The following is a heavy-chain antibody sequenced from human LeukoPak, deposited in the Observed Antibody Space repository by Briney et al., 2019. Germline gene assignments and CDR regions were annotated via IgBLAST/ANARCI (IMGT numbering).Heavy chain of an antibody. CDR1: GFTFSSYA. V-gene: IGHV3-23*01. Sequence: GSLSLSCAVSGFTFSSYAMSWVRPAPGTGLEGVSAISGSGGSTYYVDSVKGRFTISRDNSKNTLYLQMNSLRAEDTAVYYCAKDYEDTATYIDYWGQGTLVAVSS. D-gene: IGHD5-18*01. CDR3: AKDYEDTATYIDY. J-gene: IGHJ4*02. CDR2: ISGSGGST.